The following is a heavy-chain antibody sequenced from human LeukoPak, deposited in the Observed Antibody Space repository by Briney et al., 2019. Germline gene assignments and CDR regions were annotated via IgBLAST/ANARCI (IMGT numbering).Heavy chain of an antibody. CDR2: ISSSSNTI. J-gene: IGHJ4*02. CDR1: GFTFSSYS. Sequence: GGSLRLSCAASGFTFSSYSMNWVRQAPGKGLEWVSYISSSSNTIYYADSVKGRFTISRDNAKNSLYLQMNSLRDEDTALYYCVTDTSMGGLFDYWGQGTLVTVSS. V-gene: IGHV3-48*02. CDR3: VTDTSMGGLFDY. D-gene: IGHD5-18*01.